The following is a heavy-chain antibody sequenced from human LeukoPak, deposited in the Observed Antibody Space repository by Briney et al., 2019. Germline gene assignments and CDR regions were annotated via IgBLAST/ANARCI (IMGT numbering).Heavy chain of an antibody. Sequence: ASVKVSCKASGYTFTGYYMHWVRQAPGQGLEWMGWINPNSGGTNYAQKFQSRVTMTRDTSISTAYMELRSLRSEDTAVYYCARARTGDHDYWGQGTLVTVSS. CDR2: INPNSGGT. D-gene: IGHD7-27*01. CDR3: ARARTGDHDY. V-gene: IGHV1-2*02. J-gene: IGHJ4*02. CDR1: GYTFTGYY.